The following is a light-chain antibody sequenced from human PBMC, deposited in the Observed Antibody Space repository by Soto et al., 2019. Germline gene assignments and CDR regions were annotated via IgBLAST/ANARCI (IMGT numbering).Light chain of an antibody. CDR2: EVT. J-gene: IGLJ1*01. V-gene: IGLV2-8*01. CDR1: SSDVGAYKY. Sequence: QSALTQPPSASGSPGQSVTISCTGTSSDVGAYKYVSWYQQYPGKAPKLMIYEVTKRPSGVPDRFSGSKSGNTASLTVSGLQADDEADYYCSSYAGTNNRYVFGTGTKLTVL. CDR3: SSYAGTNNRYV.